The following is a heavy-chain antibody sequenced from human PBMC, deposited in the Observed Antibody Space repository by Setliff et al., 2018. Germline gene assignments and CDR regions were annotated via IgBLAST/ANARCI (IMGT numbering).Heavy chain of an antibody. V-gene: IGHV4-59*01. J-gene: IGHJ6*02. Sequence: SETLSLTCTISGGLTSSFYWSWIRQAPGKGLEWIGYVDHSGGTNYNPSLKSRVTISVDTSTNQSSLKLRSVTAADTAVYYCARLSWDGLRYHGLDVWGQGTTVTVSS. CDR2: VDHSGGT. CDR3: ARLSWDGLRYHGLDV. CDR1: GGLTSSFY. D-gene: IGHD3-10*01.